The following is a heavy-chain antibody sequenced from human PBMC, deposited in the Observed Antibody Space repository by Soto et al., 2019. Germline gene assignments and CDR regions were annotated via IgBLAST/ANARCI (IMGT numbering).Heavy chain of an antibody. CDR2: IYYSGST. CDR3: ARALHYDFWSGYPTPFDP. D-gene: IGHD3-3*01. Sequence: RSLTCTVSGGSISSYYWSWIRQPPGKGLEWIGYIYYSGSTNYNPSLKSRVTISVDMSKNQFSLKLSSVTAADTAVYYCARALHYDFWSGYPTPFDPWGQGTLVTVSS. CDR1: GGSISSYY. J-gene: IGHJ5*02. V-gene: IGHV4-59*01.